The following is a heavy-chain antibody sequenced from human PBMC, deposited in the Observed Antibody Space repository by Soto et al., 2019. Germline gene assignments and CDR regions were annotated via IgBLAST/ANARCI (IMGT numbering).Heavy chain of an antibody. D-gene: IGHD6-6*01. CDR3: ARGQEYTNSSGWFDP. J-gene: IGHJ5*02. CDR2: ISYDGSNK. Sequence: QVQLVESGGGVVQPGRSLRLSCAASGFTFSSYPMHWVRQAPGKGLEWVAVISYDGSNKYYADSLKGRFTISRDTSKNTLHLQMNSLRAEDTAVYYCARGQEYTNSSGWFDPWGQGALVTVSS. CDR1: GFTFSSYP. V-gene: IGHV3-30-3*01.